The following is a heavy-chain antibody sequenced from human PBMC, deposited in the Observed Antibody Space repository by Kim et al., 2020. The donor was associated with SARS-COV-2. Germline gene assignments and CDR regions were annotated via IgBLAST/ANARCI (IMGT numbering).Heavy chain of an antibody. V-gene: IGHV3-15*01. J-gene: IGHJ4*02. CDR3: TTVLIVGATTVDY. CDR2: IKSKTDGGTT. Sequence: GGSLRLSCAASGFTFSNAWMSWVRQAPGKGLEWVGRIKSKTDGGTTDYAAPVKGRFTISRDDSKNTLYLQMNSLKTEDTAVYYCTTVLIVGATTVDYWGQGTLVTVSS. D-gene: IGHD1-26*01. CDR1: GFTFSNAW.